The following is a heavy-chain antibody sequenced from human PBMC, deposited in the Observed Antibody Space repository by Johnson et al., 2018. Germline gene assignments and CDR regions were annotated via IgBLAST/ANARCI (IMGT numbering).Heavy chain of an antibody. CDR2: ISYDGSNK. J-gene: IGHJ1*01. D-gene: IGHD6-25*01. Sequence: QVQLVQSGGGVVQPGRSLRLSCAASGFTFSSYGMHWVRQAPGKGLEWVAVISYDGSNKYYADSVKGRFTISRDNSKNPRYLQMNSLRAGDTAVYYWAKDSIPASRAASAEDRHWGQGTLVTVSS. V-gene: IGHV3-30*18. CDR3: AKDSIPASRAASAEDRH. CDR1: GFTFSSYG.